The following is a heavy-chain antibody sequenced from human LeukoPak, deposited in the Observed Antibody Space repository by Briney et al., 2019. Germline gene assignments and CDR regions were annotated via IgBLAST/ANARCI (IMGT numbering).Heavy chain of an antibody. CDR1: GYTFTSYY. CDR2: INPSGGST. D-gene: IGHD3-10*01. Sequence: GASVKVSCKASGYTFTSYYMHWVRQAPGQGLEWMGIINPSGGSTSYAQKFQGRVTMTRDTSTSTVYMELSSLTSEDTAVYYCARGGAFSFGTQSYYQLSLWGQGTLVTVSS. J-gene: IGHJ4*02. CDR3: ARGGAFSFGTQSYYQLSL. V-gene: IGHV1-46*01.